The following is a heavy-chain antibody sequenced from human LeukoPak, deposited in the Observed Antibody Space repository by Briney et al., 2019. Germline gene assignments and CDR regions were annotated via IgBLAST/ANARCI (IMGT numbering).Heavy chain of an antibody. J-gene: IGHJ4*02. CDR2: IKEDGSEK. CDR1: GFTFNNHW. V-gene: IGHV3-7*01. Sequence: PGGSLRLSCVASGFTFNNHWMSWVRQAPGKGLEWVATIKEDGSEKYYVDSVKGRFTISRDNAKNSLYLQMNSLRAEDTAVYYCARDRSRCYYWGQGTLVTVSS. CDR3: ARDRSRCYY.